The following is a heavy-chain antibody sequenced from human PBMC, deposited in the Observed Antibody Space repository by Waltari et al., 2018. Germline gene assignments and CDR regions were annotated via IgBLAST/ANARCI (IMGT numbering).Heavy chain of an antibody. D-gene: IGHD1-26*01. CDR1: GFASGSSA. CDR2: IGSKAFGGTT. J-gene: IGHJ4*02. CDR3: KSGRTSTFEC. Sequence: EVRLVEPGGGLLQPGRSLRLSCTGAGFASGSSALCRFRQAPGKGVGWVSVIGSKAFGGTTEYGASVKGRFAISRDDSNSIAYLQMNSLKTEDTAVYYCKSGRTSTFECWGQGTLVTVSS. V-gene: IGHV3-49*03.